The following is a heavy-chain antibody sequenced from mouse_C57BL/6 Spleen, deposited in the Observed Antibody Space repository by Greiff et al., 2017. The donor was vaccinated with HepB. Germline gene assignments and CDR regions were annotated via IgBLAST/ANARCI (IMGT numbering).Heavy chain of an antibody. CDR3: ARAPYYYGSSYFDY. CDR1: GYSFTSYY. CDR2: IYPGSGNT. D-gene: IGHD1-1*01. V-gene: IGHV1-66*01. Sequence: QVQLQQSGPELVKPGASVKISCKASGYSFTSYYIHWVKQRPGQGLEWIGWIYPGSGNTKYNEKFKGKATLTADTSSSTAYMQLSSLTSEDSAVYFCARAPYYYGSSYFDYWGKGTTLTVSS. J-gene: IGHJ2*01.